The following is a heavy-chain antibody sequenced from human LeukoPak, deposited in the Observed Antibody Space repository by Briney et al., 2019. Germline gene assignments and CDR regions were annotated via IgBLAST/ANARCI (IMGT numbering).Heavy chain of an antibody. CDR3: AKDISPTGLYYFDY. J-gene: IGHJ4*02. CDR1: VFTYDDYA. V-gene: IGHV3-9*01. CDR2: KSWNSGSI. D-gene: IGHD3-22*01. Sequence: GRTLRLSCAASVFTYDDYAMHGVPDAPGKGLEGASGKSWNSGSIGYADYVKGRFTISRDNAKNSLYLQMNSLRAEDTALYYCAKDISPTGLYYFDYWGQGTLVTVSS.